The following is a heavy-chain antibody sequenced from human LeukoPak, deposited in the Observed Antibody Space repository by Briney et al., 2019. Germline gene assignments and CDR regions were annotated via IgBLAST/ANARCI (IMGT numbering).Heavy chain of an antibody. V-gene: IGHV1-24*01. CDR2: FDPEDGET. D-gene: IGHD6-19*01. Sequence: ASVKVSCKVSGYTLTELFMHWVRQAPGKGLEWMGGFDPEDGETIYAQKFQGRVTMTEDTSTDTAYMEQSSLRSEDTAVYYCATDQRQWLPTGGAFDIWGQGTMVTVSS. J-gene: IGHJ3*02. CDR1: GYTLTELF. CDR3: ATDQRQWLPTGGAFDI.